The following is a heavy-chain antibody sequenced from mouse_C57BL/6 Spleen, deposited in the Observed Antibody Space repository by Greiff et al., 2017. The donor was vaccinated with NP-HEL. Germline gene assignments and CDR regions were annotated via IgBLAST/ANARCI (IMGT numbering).Heavy chain of an antibody. CDR2: IYPGDGDT. V-gene: IGHV1-80*01. CDR1: GYAFSSYW. CDR3: ARGGYYYGSYYFDY. Sequence: QVQLKESGAELVKPGASVKISCKASGYAFSSYWMNWVKQRPGKGLEWIGQIYPGDGDTNYNGKFKGKATLTADKSSSTAYMQLSSLTSEDSAVYFCARGGYYYGSYYFDYWGQGTTLTVSS. J-gene: IGHJ2*01. D-gene: IGHD1-1*01.